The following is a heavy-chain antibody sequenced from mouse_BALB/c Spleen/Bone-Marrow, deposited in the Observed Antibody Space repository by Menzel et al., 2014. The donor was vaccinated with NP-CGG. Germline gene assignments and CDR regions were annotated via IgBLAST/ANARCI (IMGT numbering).Heavy chain of an antibody. J-gene: IGHJ3*01. CDR1: GYSSTSYW. D-gene: IGHD3-3*01. CDR2: IHLSDSES. V-gene: IGHV1-61*01. CDR3: TRCDLTTRAFAY. Sequence: VQLQESGAELVRPGASVKLSCKASGYSSTSYWMNWVKQRPGQGLEWIGMIHLSDSESRLNQKFKDKATLSVDKSSSTAYMQLSSPTSEDSAVYYCTRCDLTTRAFAYWGQGTLVTVSA.